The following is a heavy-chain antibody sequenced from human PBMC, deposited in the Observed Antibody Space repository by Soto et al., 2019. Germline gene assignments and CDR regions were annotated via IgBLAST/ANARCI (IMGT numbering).Heavy chain of an antibody. J-gene: IGHJ4*02. V-gene: IGHV3-30-3*01. CDR3: ARGFISGWSRIDS. CDR1: AFTFSGYA. CDR2: ISNDGSNK. D-gene: IGHD6-19*01. Sequence: VQLVESGGGVVQPGRSLRLSCAASAFTFSGYAMHWVRQAPGKGLEWVAVISNDGSNKYYADSVKGRFTISRDNSKNTLFLQMNSLRPEDTAVYHCARGFISGWSRIDSWGQGIMVTV.